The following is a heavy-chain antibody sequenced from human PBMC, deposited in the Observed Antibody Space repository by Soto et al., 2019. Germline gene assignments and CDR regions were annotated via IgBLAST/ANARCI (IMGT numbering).Heavy chain of an antibody. CDR1: GGSISSGGYY. CDR2: IDYSGGT. CDR3: ARGADYYDSSGYKP. Sequence: QVQLQESGPGLVKPSQTLSLTCTVSGGSISSGGYYWSWIRQHPGKGLEWIGYIDYSGGTYYNPSVESRVTIAVDTSKNQCSLKLSSVTAADTAVYYCARGADYYDSSGYKPWGQGTLVTVSS. V-gene: IGHV4-31*03. J-gene: IGHJ4*02. D-gene: IGHD3-22*01.